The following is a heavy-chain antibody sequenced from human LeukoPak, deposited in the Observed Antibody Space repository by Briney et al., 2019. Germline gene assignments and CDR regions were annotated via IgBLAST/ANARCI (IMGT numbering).Heavy chain of an antibody. CDR1: GYTFRGNY. V-gene: IGHV1-2*02. Sequence: ASVKVSCKASGYTFRGNYIHWLRRAPGQGLEWMGWIDANNGDTKSAQKFQGRVTMSRDTSISTAYMDLSSLSPDDAAVYYCARDPSSVTLYFFDYWGQGTLVTVSS. D-gene: IGHD4-11*01. CDR2: IDANNGDT. J-gene: IGHJ4*02. CDR3: ARDPSSVTLYFFDY.